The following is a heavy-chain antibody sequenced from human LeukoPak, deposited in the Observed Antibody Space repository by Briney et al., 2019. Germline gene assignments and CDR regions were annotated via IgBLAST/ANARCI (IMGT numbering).Heavy chain of an antibody. V-gene: IGHV3-30*02. Sequence: GGSLRLSCAASGFTFSSYGMHWVRQAPGKGLEGVAFIRYDGSNKYYADSVKGRFTISRANSKNTLYLQMNSLRAEDTAVYYCAKDRGAARLIDWFDPWGQGTLVTVSS. D-gene: IGHD6-6*01. CDR2: IRYDGSNK. J-gene: IGHJ5*02. CDR1: GFTFSSYG. CDR3: AKDRGAARLIDWFDP.